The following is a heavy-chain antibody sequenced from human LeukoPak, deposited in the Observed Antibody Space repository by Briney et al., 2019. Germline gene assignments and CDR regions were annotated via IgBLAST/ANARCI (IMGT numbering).Heavy chain of an antibody. J-gene: IGHJ6*03. CDR1: VYTFTSNY. V-gene: IGHV1-46*01. Sequence: GASVKVSCKAFVYTFTSNYMHWVRQAPGQGPEWMGVISPSGGSTTYAQKFQGRVTLTRDMSTSTDYLELSSLRSEDTAVYYCARDYYYMDVWGKGTTVTVSS. CDR2: ISPSGGST. CDR3: ARDYYYMDV.